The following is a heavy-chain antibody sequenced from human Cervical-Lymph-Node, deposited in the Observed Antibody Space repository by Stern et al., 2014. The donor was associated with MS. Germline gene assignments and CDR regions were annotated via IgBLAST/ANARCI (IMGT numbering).Heavy chain of an antibody. Sequence: QVQLVESGAEVKKPGSSVKVSCKASGGTFSSYAISWVRQAPGQGLEWLGGIIYNFGTAYYAQTVQGRVTITQDKSPSTAYMEMSSLRSEDTAVYYCSRGELKEGLVRGMDVWGQGTTVTVSS. J-gene: IGHJ6*02. CDR3: SRGELKEGLVRGMDV. D-gene: IGHD1-26*01. CDR1: GGTFSSYA. CDR2: IIYNFGTA. V-gene: IGHV1-69*06.